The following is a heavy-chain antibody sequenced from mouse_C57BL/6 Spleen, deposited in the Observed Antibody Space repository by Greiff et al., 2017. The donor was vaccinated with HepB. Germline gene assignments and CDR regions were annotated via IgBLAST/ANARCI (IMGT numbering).Heavy chain of an antibody. CDR3: ARPPYYGSSYGYWYFDV. J-gene: IGHJ1*03. CDR1: GFTFTEYY. V-gene: IGHV7-3*01. D-gene: IGHD1-1*01. Sequence: EVKLMESGGGLVQPGGSLSLSCAASGFTFTEYYMSWVRQPPGKALEWLGFIRNKANGYTTEYSASVKGRFTISRDNSQSILYLQMNALRAEDSATYYCARPPYYGSSYGYWYFDVWGTGTTVTVSS. CDR2: IRNKANGYTT.